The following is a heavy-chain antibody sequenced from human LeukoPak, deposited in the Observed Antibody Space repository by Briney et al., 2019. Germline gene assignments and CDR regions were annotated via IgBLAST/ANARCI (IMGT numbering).Heavy chain of an antibody. V-gene: IGHV1-2*02. J-gene: IGHJ4*02. CDR1: GYTFSDYY. CDR3: ARVGSSGWYVHPTLDY. D-gene: IGHD6-19*01. Sequence: ASVKVSCKXSGYTFSDYYIHWVRQAPGQGLEWMAWINPSNCDTNYAQKFQGRVTMTRDTSISTVYMELPRLISDDTAVYYCARVGSSGWYVHPTLDYWGQGTLVTVSS. CDR2: INPSNCDT.